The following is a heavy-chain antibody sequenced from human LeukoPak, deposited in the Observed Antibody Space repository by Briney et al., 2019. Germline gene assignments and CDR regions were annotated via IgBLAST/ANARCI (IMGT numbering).Heavy chain of an antibody. D-gene: IGHD6-19*01. CDR2: INPNSGGT. V-gene: IGHV1-2*02. J-gene: IGHJ5*02. CDR1: GYTFTGYY. CDR3: ARTKAVAGTVDWFDP. Sequence: EASVKVSCKASGYTFTGYYMHWVRQAPGQGLEWMGWINPNSGGTNYAQKFQGRVTMTRDTSISTAYMELSRLRSDDTAVYYCARTKAVAGTVDWFDPWGQGTLVTVSS.